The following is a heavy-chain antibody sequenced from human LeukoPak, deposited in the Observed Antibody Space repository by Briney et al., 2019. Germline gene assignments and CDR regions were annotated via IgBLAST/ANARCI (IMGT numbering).Heavy chain of an antibody. D-gene: IGHD4-4*01. V-gene: IGHV4-30-4*01. CDR1: GGSISSGDYS. CDR3: ARVFLHGAFDI. J-gene: IGHJ3*02. Sequence: ASETLSLTCTVSGGSISSGDYSWSWIRQPPGKGLEWIGYIYYSGSTYYNPSLKSRVTISVDTSKNQFSLKLSSVTAADTAVYYCARVFLHGAFDIWGQGTMVTVSS. CDR2: IYYSGST.